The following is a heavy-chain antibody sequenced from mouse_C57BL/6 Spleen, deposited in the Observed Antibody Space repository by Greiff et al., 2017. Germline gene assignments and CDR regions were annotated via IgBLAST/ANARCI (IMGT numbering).Heavy chain of an antibody. CDR2: IWSGGST. J-gene: IGHJ3*01. V-gene: IGHV2-2*01. CDR1: GFSLTSYG. D-gene: IGHD2-4*01. CDR3: ARLYYDYDEVFAY. Sequence: VQLQQSGPGLVQPSQSLSITCTVSGFSLTSYGVHWVRQSPGKGLEWLGVIWSGGSTDYNAAFISRLSISKDNSKSQVFFKMNSLQADDTAIYYCARLYYDYDEVFAYWGQGTLVTVSA.